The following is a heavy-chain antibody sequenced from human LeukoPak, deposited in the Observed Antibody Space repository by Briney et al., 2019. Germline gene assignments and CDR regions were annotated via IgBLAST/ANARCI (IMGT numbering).Heavy chain of an antibody. Sequence: SVKVPCKASGGTFSSYAISWVRQAPGQGLEWMGGIIPIFGTANYAQKFQGRVTITADKSTSTAYMELSSLRSEDTAVYYCARYMTAVVVTAIQREDDAFDIWGQGTMVTVSS. CDR3: ARYMTAVVVTAIQREDDAFDI. CDR1: GGTFSSYA. J-gene: IGHJ3*02. CDR2: IIPIFGTA. V-gene: IGHV1-69*06. D-gene: IGHD2-21*02.